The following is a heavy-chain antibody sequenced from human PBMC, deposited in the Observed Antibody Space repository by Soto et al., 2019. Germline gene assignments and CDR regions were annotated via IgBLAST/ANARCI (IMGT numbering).Heavy chain of an antibody. J-gene: IGHJ5*02. D-gene: IGHD3-3*01. CDR3: ARDAVMDFLSGYPAHNWFLP. Sequence: SVKVSCKASGGTFSSYAISWVRQAPGQGLEWLGGIIPIFGTANYAQKFQGRVTITADESTSTAYMELSSLRSEDTAVYYCARDAVMDFLSGYPAHNWFLPSGPGPLVTVFS. CDR1: GGTFSSYA. CDR2: IIPIFGTA. V-gene: IGHV1-69*13.